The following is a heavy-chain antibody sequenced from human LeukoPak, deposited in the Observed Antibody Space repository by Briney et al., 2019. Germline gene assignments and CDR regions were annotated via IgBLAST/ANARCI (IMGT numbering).Heavy chain of an antibody. J-gene: IGHJ3*02. CDR3: ARFTYYDILTGYYLGAFDI. V-gene: IGHV4-39*01. CDR1: GGSISSSSYY. CDR2: IYYSGST. Sequence: PSETLSLTCTVSGGSISSSSYYWGWIRQPPGKGLEWIGSIYYSGSTYYNPSLKSRATISVDTSKNQFSLKLSSVTAADTAVYYCARFTYYDILTGYYLGAFDIWGQGTMVTVSS. D-gene: IGHD3-9*01.